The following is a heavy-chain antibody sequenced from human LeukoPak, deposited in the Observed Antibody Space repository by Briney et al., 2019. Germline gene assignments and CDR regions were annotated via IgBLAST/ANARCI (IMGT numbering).Heavy chain of an antibody. CDR3: ARDRGQILLNAFDI. V-gene: IGHV1-18*01. Sequence: GASVKVSCKASGYTFTSYGISWVRQAPGQGLEWMGWISAYNGNTNYAQKLQGRVTMTTDTSTSTAYMELSSLRSEDTAVYYCARDRGQILLNAFDIWGQGTMVTVSS. J-gene: IGHJ3*02. D-gene: IGHD2-15*01. CDR1: GYTFTSYG. CDR2: ISAYNGNT.